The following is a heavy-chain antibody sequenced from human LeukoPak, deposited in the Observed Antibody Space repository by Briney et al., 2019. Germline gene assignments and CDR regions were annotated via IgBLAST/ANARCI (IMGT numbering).Heavy chain of an antibody. CDR3: ARESRGTGGTTAFDC. CDR2: IGRSGDKT. Sequence: GGSLRLSCTTSVFAFSNHEMTWVRQAPGKGLEWVSHIGRSGDKTYYADSVKGRFTISRDNSKNTVYLQMNSLRVEDTAVYYCARESRGTGGTTAFDCWGQGTLVAVSS. CDR1: VFAFSNHE. J-gene: IGHJ4*02. V-gene: IGHV3-23*01. D-gene: IGHD1-1*01.